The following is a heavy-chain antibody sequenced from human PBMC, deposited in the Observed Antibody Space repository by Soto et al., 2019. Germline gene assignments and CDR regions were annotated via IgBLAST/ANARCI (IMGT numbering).Heavy chain of an antibody. CDR2: IYYSGST. CDR3: AKGGSGSYSNAFDI. D-gene: IGHD3-10*01. V-gene: IGHV4-39*01. Sequence: PSETLSLTCTVSGGSISSSSYYWGWIRQPPWKGLEWIGSIYYSGSTYYNPSLKSRVTISVDTSKNQFSLKLSSVTAADTAVYYCAKGGSGSYSNAFDIWGQGTMVTVSS. CDR1: GGSISSSSYY. J-gene: IGHJ3*02.